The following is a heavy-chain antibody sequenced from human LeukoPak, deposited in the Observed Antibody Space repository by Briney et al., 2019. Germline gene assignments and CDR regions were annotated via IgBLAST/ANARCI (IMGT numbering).Heavy chain of an antibody. CDR2: ISGSGGST. V-gene: IGHV3-23*01. J-gene: IGHJ6*03. Sequence: GGSLRLSCAASGFTFSSYEMNWVRQAPGKGLEWVSAISGSGGSTYYADSVKGRFTISRDNSKNTLYLQMNSLRAEDTAVYYCAKDGGTVVPRDYYYYMDVWGKGTTVTISS. CDR1: GFTFSSYE. CDR3: AKDGGTVVPRDYYYYMDV. D-gene: IGHD3-10*01.